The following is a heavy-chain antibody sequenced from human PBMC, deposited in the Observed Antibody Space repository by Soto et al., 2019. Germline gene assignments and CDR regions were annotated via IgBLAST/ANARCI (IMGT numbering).Heavy chain of an antibody. CDR3: AKEAGGGTAMVTSYFDY. Sequence: HPGGSLRHSCAASGVTFSTYPLSWVRQAPGKGLEWVSAINGSGRNTCYAKTVKERITITRDISKSTPKLKMNRLRADDTAIYYCAKEAGGGTAMVTSYFDYWGQGP. D-gene: IGHD5-18*01. V-gene: IGHV3-23*01. CDR1: GVTFSTYP. J-gene: IGHJ4*02. CDR2: INGSGRNT.